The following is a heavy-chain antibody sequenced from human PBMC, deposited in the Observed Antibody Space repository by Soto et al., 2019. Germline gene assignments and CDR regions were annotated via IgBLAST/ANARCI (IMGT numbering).Heavy chain of an antibody. CDR2: ISSSSSYI. Sequence: EVQLVESGGGLVKPGGSLRLSCAASGFTFSSYSMNWVRQAPGKGLEWVSSISSSSSYIYYADSVKGRFTISRDNAKNSLYLQMNSLRAEDTAVYYCARDPSKDGDYVEAFDIWGQGTMVTVSS. D-gene: IGHD4-17*01. V-gene: IGHV3-21*01. CDR1: GFTFSSYS. CDR3: ARDPSKDGDYVEAFDI. J-gene: IGHJ3*02.